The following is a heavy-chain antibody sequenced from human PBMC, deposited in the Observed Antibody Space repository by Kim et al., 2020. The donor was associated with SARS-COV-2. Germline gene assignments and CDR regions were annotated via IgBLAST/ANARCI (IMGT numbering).Heavy chain of an antibody. CDR3: ARESGHCSSTSCYVGGSHRWFDP. V-gene: IGHV4-59*01. D-gene: IGHD2-2*01. CDR2: IYYSGST. J-gene: IGHJ5*02. Sequence: SETLSLTCTVSGGSISSYYWSWIRQPPGKGLEWIGYIYYSGSTNYNPSLKSRVTISVDTSKNQFSLKLSSVTAADTAVYYCARESGHCSSTSCYVGGSHRWFDPWGQGTLVTVSS. CDR1: GGSISSYY.